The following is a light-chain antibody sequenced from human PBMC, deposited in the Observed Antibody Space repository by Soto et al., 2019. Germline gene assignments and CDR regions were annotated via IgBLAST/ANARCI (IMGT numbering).Light chain of an antibody. J-gene: IGKJ5*01. V-gene: IGKV3-20*01. CDR1: QSVSSN. CDR3: QQYGSSIIT. Sequence: EKVMTQSPATLSVSPGERATLSCRASQSVSSNLAWYQQKPGQAPRLLIYGASSRATGIPVRFSGSGSGTDFTLTISRLEPEDFAVYYCQQYGSSIITFGQGTRLEI. CDR2: GAS.